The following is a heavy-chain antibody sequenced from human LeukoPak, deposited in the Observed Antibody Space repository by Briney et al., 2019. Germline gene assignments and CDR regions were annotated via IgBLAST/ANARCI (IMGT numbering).Heavy chain of an antibody. CDR3: ARTGGSGRRTLYYFAY. CDR1: GGSISSYY. V-gene: IGHV4-59*01. Sequence: SETLSLTCTVSGGSISSYYWSWIRQPPGKGREGIGYIYYSGSTNYNRSLKSRVTISVDTSKNQFSLKLSSVTAADTAVYYCARTGGSGRRTLYYFAYWGQGTLVTVSS. CDR2: IYYSGST. D-gene: IGHD3-10*01. J-gene: IGHJ4*02.